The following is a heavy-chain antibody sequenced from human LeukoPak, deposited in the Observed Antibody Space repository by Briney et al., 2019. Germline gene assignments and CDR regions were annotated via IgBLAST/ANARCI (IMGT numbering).Heavy chain of an antibody. J-gene: IGHJ6*02. CDR2: LTTAGAT. V-gene: IGHV3-66*01. D-gene: IGHD3/OR15-3a*01. CDR1: GFTVSRNY. CDR3: ATRGLSGYYYGMDV. Sequence: GGSLRLSCAASGFTVSRNYMSWARLAPGKGLEWVSILTTAGATHYATSVKGRFTISRDNSKNTVYLQMSSLRAEDTAVYYCATRGLSGYYYGMDVWGQGTTVTVTS.